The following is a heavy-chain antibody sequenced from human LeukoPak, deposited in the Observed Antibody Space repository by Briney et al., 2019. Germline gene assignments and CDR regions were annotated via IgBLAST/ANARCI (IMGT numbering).Heavy chain of an antibody. D-gene: IGHD2-2*01. CDR1: GGSFSGYY. V-gene: IGHV4-34*01. Sequence: SETLSLTCAVYGGSFSGYYWSWLRQPPGKGLEWIGEINHSGSTNYNPSLKSRVTISVDTSKNQFSLKLSSVTAADTAVYYCARDQGYCSSTSCYGWSDPWGQGTLVTVSS. J-gene: IGHJ5*02. CDR3: ARDQGYCSSTSCYGWSDP. CDR2: INHSGST.